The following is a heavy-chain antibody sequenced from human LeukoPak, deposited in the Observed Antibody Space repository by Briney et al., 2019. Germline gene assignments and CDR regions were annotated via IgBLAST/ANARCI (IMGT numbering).Heavy chain of an antibody. CDR1: GFTFSSYA. D-gene: IGHD3-10*01. J-gene: IGHJ4*02. CDR3: AKASYYYGSGSPST. CDR2: ISGSGGST. V-gene: IGHV3-23*01. Sequence: PGGSLRLFCAASGFTFSSYAMSWVRQAPGKGLEWVSAISGSGGSTYYADSVKGRFTISRDNPKNTLYLQMNSLRAEDTAVYYCAKASYYYGSGSPSTWGQGTLVTVSS.